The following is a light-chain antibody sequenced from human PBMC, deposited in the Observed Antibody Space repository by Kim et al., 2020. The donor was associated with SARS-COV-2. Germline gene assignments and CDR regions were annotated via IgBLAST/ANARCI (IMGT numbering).Light chain of an antibody. Sequence: VALGQTVRITCKGASLRSYYTTWYQQKPGQAPIVVVYGKNNRPSGIPDRFSGSSSGNTASLTITGTQAGDEADYYCNSRDNNDYVLFGGGTQLTVL. J-gene: IGLJ2*01. CDR1: SLRSYY. V-gene: IGLV3-19*01. CDR2: GKN. CDR3: NSRDNNDYVL.